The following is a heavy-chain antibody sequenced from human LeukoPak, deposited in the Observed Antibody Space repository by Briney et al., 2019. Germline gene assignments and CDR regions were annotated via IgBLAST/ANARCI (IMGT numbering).Heavy chain of an antibody. Sequence: SETLSLTCAVYGGSFSGYYWSWIRQPPGKGLEWIGEINHSGSTNYNPSLKSRVTISVDTSKNQFSLKLSSVTAADTAVYYCARPHGSGSYYWFDPWGQGTLVTVSS. CDR3: ARPHGSGSYYWFDP. V-gene: IGHV4-34*01. J-gene: IGHJ5*02. D-gene: IGHD3-10*01. CDR2: INHSGST. CDR1: GGSFSGYY.